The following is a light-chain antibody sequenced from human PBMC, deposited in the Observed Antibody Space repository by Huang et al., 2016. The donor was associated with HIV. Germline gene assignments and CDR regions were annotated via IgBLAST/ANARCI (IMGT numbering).Light chain of an antibody. CDR2: LAS. Sequence: DIVMTQSPDSLAVSLGERATINCKSSQTILHDSDSRNYLAWYQQKPGQPPKLLIHLASSRKSGVPDRFIGSGSGTDFTLTISSLQAEDVAVYYCQQYYSSPFTFGPGTNVDI. V-gene: IGKV4-1*01. J-gene: IGKJ3*01. CDR3: QQYYSSPFT. CDR1: QTILHDSDSRNY.